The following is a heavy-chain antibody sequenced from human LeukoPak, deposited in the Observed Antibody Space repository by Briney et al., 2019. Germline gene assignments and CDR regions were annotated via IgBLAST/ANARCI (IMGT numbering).Heavy chain of an antibody. V-gene: IGHV6-1*01. Sequence: SQTLSLTCAISGDSVSSNIGWSWIRPSPARGLEWLGRTYYSSNWYTDYAKSLKSRITINPDTFKNQFSLHLDSVTPEDTAVYYCARGWLQSGFDYWGQGTLVTVSS. CDR3: ARGWLQSGFDY. J-gene: IGHJ4*02. CDR2: TYYSSNWYT. D-gene: IGHD5-24*01. CDR1: GDSVSSNIG.